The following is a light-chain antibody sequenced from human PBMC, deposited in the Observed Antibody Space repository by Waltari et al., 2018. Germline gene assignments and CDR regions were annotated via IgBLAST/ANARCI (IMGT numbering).Light chain of an antibody. V-gene: IGLV3-19*01. CDR3: HSRDTISTRV. CDR2: GQS. J-gene: IGLJ3*02. Sequence: SSALTQDPAVSVPLGQTVRITCQGDSLRRYYACWYQQRPGQAPVLVLYGQSNRPSGCPDRFSGAASGNTASWTITVTQAEDEADEYCHSRDTISTRVFGGGTRLTV. CDR1: SLRRYY.